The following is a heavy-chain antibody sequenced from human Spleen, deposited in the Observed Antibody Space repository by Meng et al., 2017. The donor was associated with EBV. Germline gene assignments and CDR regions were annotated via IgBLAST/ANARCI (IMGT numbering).Heavy chain of an antibody. V-gene: IGHV4-4*02. Sequence: PGLVTLCVALSPHVTVPVGPMQSSKGVGCVGPPPGKALEWIGELYHSGSTHYNPSLKSRVTISVDKSKNQFSLKLRSVTAADTAVYYCAGGGGVDALGDYWGQGTLAPSPQ. CDR2: LYHSGST. CDR3: AGGGGVDALGDY. J-gene: IGHJ4*02. CDR1: VGPMQSSKG. D-gene: IGHD3-16*01.